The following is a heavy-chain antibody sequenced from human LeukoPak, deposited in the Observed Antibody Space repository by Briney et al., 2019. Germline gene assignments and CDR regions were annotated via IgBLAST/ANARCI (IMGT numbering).Heavy chain of an antibody. Sequence: SETLSPTCAVSGDSISSYEWYTWVRQPPGQGLEWIGEIHHSGSTNYNVSLKSRVTISLDKSKNQFSLDLTSVTAADTAVYYCATRWVLTGEPYWGQGTLVTVSS. CDR2: IHHSGST. CDR3: ATRWVLTGEPY. V-gene: IGHV4-4*02. D-gene: IGHD7-27*01. CDR1: GDSISSYEW. J-gene: IGHJ4*02.